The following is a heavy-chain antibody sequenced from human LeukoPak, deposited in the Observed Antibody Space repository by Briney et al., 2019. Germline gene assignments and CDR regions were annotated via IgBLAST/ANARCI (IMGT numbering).Heavy chain of an antibody. Sequence: PSETLSLTCTVSGGSISSYYWSWIRQHPGKGLEWIGYIYYSGSTYYNPSLKSRVTISVDTSKNQFSLKLSSVTAADTAVYYCARSSSGSSSSFDYWGQGTLVTVSS. V-gene: IGHV4-59*06. CDR1: GGSISSYY. CDR3: ARSSSGSSSSFDY. CDR2: IYYSGST. D-gene: IGHD1-26*01. J-gene: IGHJ4*02.